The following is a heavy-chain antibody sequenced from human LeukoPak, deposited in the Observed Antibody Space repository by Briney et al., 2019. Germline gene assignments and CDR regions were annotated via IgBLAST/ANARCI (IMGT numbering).Heavy chain of an antibody. CDR3: AKFSYSSGWLGYFDY. CDR1: EFTFSAYW. J-gene: IGHJ4*02. D-gene: IGHD6-19*01. Sequence: GGSLRLSCAASEFTFSAYWMHWVRQAPGKGLEWVSAISGGGGSTYYADSVKGRFTISRDNSKDTLYLQMNSLRAEDPAVYYCAKFSYSSGWLGYFDYWGQGTLVTVSS. V-gene: IGHV3-23*01. CDR2: ISGGGGST.